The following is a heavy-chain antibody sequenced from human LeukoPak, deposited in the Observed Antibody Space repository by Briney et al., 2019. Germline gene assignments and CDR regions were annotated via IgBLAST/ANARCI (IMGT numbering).Heavy chain of an antibody. CDR2: IIPIFGTA. D-gene: IGHD2-2*01. CDR1: GGTFSSYA. J-gene: IGHJ5*02. V-gene: IGHV1-69*05. CDR3: ARDGVATYCSSTSCYPYNWSDP. Sequence: GASVKVSCKASGGTFSSYAISWVRQAPGQGLEWMGGIIPIFGTANYAQKFQGRVTITTDESTSTAYMELSSLRSEDTAVYYCARDGVATYCSSTSCYPYNWSDPWGQGTLVTVSS.